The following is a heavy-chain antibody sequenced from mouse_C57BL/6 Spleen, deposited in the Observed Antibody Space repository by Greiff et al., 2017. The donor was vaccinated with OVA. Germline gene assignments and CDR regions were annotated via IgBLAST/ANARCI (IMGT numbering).Heavy chain of an antibody. D-gene: IGHD1-1*01. CDR3: ARGYYGSSRYYYAVDY. CDR2: ISSGSSTI. J-gene: IGHJ4*01. CDR1: GFTFSDYG. V-gene: IGHV5-17*01. Sequence: EVKLVESGGGLVKPGGSLKLSCAASGFTFSDYGMHWVRQAPEKGLEWVAYISSGSSTIYYADTVKGRFTISRDNAKNTLFLQMTSLRSEDTAMYYCARGYYGSSRYYYAVDYWGQGTSVTVSS.